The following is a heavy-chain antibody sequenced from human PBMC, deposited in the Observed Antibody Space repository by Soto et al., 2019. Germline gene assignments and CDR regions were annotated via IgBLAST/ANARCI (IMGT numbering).Heavy chain of an antibody. J-gene: IGHJ6*02. CDR2: ITSSGSYV. V-gene: IGHV3-21*01. CDR3: VKDEGIEAMDV. D-gene: IGHD3-3*02. CDR1: GFTFSRNT. Sequence: GGSLRLSCVTSGFTFSRNTMNWVRQAPGKGLEWVASITSSGSYVYYADSVKGRFSASRDDAKNSLSLQMDSLRPDDTAIYFCVKDEGIEAMDVWGQGTTVTVSS.